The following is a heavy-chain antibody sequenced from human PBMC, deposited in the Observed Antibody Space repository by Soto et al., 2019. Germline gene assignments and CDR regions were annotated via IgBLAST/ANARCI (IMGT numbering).Heavy chain of an antibody. J-gene: IGHJ4*02. Sequence: EVQLVESGGGLVKPGGSLRLSCAASGFTFSSYSMNWVRQAPGKGLEWVSSISSSSSYIYYADSVKGRFTISRDNAKNSLYLQMNSLRAEDTAVYYCARYLPVQPYYFDYWGQGTLVTVSS. V-gene: IGHV3-21*01. CDR1: GFTFSSYS. CDR2: ISSSSSYI. CDR3: ARYLPVQPYYFDY.